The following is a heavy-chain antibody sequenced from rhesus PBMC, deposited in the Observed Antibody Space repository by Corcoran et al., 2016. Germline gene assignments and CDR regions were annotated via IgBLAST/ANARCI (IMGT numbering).Heavy chain of an antibody. Sequence: EVQLVESGGGLVQPGGSLSLSCAASGFTFSDYYMYWVRQAPGKGLEWVGFIRSKAYGGTAEYAASVKGRFTISRDDSKSIAYLQMSSLKTEDTAVYYCTTGVITYFDYWGQGVLVTVSS. CDR2: IRSKAYGGTA. J-gene: IGHJ4*01. D-gene: IGHD3-34*01. V-gene: IGHV3-184*01. CDR1: GFTFSDYY. CDR3: TTGVITYFDY.